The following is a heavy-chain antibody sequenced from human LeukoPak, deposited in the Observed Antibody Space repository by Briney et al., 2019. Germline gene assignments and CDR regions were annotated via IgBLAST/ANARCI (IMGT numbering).Heavy chain of an antibody. CDR1: GLASCGVW. D-gene: IGHD3-10*01. CDR3: TRATEYYCVY. Sequence: VGSLRPSPALSGLASCGVWVPSGAQAPGKGLVWVSRINSDGSSTSYADSVKGRFTISRDNAKNTLYLQMNSLRAEDTAVYYFTRATEYYCVYGGQGTLVTVSS. CDR2: INSDGSST. V-gene: IGHV3-74*01. J-gene: IGHJ4*02.